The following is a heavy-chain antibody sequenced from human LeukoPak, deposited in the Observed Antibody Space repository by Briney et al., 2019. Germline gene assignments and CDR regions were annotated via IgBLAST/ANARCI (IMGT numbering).Heavy chain of an antibody. D-gene: IGHD1-26*01. CDR2: IYYSGST. CDR3: ARVVGATIDY. Sequence: SETLSLTCTVSGGSISSYYWSWIRQPPGKGLEWIGYIYYSGSTNYNPSLKSRVTISVDTSKNQFSLKLSSVTAVDTAVYYCARVVGATIDYWGQGTLVTVSS. V-gene: IGHV4-59*01. J-gene: IGHJ4*02. CDR1: GGSISSYY.